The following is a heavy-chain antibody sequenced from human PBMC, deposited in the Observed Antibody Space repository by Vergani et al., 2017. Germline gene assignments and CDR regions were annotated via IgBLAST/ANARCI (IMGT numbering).Heavy chain of an antibody. V-gene: IGHV3-48*01. CDR2: ISSSSSTI. J-gene: IGHJ6*02. CDR1: GFTFSSYS. Sequence: EVQLVESGGGLVQPGGSLRLSCAASGFTFSSYSMNWVRQAPGKGLEWVSYISSSSSTIYYADSVKGRFTISRDNAKNSLYLQMNSLRAEDTALYYCAKDPGLSAIFGVEGGMDVWGQGTTVTVSS. D-gene: IGHD3-3*01. CDR3: AKDPGLSAIFGVEGGMDV.